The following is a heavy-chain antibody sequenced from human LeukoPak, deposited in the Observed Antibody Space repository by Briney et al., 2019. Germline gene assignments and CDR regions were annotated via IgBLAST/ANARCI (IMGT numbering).Heavy chain of an antibody. CDR2: IWHDGGKK. CDR3: ARDVDGNGHLGGIY. D-gene: IGHD5-24*01. V-gene: IGHV3-33*01. Sequence: GGSLRLSCAASGFTFGKYGMHWVRQAPGKGLEWVAVIWHDGGKKYYADSVKGRFIISRDNSLNTLYLQMSSLRAEDTAMYFCARDVDGNGHLGGIYWGQGTVVTVSS. CDR1: GFTFGKYG. J-gene: IGHJ4*02.